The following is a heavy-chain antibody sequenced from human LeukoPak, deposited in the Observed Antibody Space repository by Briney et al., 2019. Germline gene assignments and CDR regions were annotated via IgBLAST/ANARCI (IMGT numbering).Heavy chain of an antibody. Sequence: SVKVSCKASGGTFSSSAISWVRQAPGQGLEWMGGIIPIFGTANYAQKFQGRVTINTDESTSTAYMELSSLRSEDTAVYYCARAYYYGSGSYPNWFDPWGQGTLVTVSS. V-gene: IGHV1-69*05. CDR2: IIPIFGTA. J-gene: IGHJ5*02. CDR3: ARAYYYGSGSYPNWFDP. D-gene: IGHD3-10*01. CDR1: GGTFSSSA.